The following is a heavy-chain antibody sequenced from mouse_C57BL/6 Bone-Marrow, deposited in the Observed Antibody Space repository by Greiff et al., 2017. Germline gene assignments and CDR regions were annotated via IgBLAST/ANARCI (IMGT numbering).Heavy chain of an antibody. D-gene: IGHD2-1*01. CDR3: SRGYYGINFDY. CDR1: GYTFTSYN. Sequence: QVQLKASGAALVRPGASVQMSCKASGYTFTSYNMHWVKQTPRQGLEWIGAIYPGNGDTSYNQKFKGKATLTVDKSSSTAYMQLSSLTSEDSAVYFCSRGYYGINFDYWGQGTTLTVSS. V-gene: IGHV1-12*01. CDR2: IYPGNGDT. J-gene: IGHJ2*01.